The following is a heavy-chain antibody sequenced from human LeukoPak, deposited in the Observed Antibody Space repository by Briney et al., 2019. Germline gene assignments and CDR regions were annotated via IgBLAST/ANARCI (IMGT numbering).Heavy chain of an antibody. CDR2: ISTSGAST. CDR1: GFTFSSHA. V-gene: IGHV3-23*01. J-gene: IGHJ4*02. Sequence: GGSLRLSCAASGFTFSSHAMSWVRQAPGKGLEWVSSISTSGASTNYADSVKGRFTISRDNSKSMVYLQMNSLRAEGTAVYYCAKNTSGTYLDYWGQGILVTVSS. D-gene: IGHD1-26*01. CDR3: AKNTSGTYLDY.